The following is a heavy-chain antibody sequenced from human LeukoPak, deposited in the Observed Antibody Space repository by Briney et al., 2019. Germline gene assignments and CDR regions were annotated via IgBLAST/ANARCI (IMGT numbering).Heavy chain of an antibody. V-gene: IGHV3-23*01. D-gene: IGHD1/OR15-1a*01. Sequence: GGSLRLSCEASGFTFGDYAMTWVRQTPGKGLEWVSGISAGGHDRNYADSVKGRFTISRDNSRGTVYLQMDSLRADDTGFYFCARDFRLGGTTGWINWCQGTLVIVSS. CDR3: ARDFRLGGTTGWIN. CDR2: ISAGGHDR. J-gene: IGHJ4*02. CDR1: GFTFGDYA.